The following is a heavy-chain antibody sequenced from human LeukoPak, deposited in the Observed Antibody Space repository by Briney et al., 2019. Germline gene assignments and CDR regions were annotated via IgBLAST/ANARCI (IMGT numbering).Heavy chain of an antibody. D-gene: IGHD1-26*01. J-gene: IGHJ4*02. Sequence: GGSLRLSCAASGFTFSSYAMTWVRQAPGKGLEWVSTISGSGGDTFYAASVKGRFTISRDNSKNTLYSQMNSLRAEDTALYYCAKGSSRSGRDCDFWGQGSLVTVS. CDR3: AKGSSRSGRDCDF. CDR1: GFTFSSYA. CDR2: ISGSGGDT. V-gene: IGHV3-23*01.